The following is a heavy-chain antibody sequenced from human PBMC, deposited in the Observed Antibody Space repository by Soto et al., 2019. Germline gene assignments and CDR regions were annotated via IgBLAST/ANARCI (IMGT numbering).Heavy chain of an antibody. Sequence: EVQLVQSGGGPVQAGGSLRLSCAASGFMLYDAWMDWVRQAPGKGLEWVGRIKSKHDGVIPEYAASVRGRFTISRDDSKNTLYLQMNSLKTEDAGVYYCCPRYRYDSSGEYSWFVPWGQGTLVTVSS. CDR1: GFMLYDAW. CDR3: CPRYRYDSSGEYSWFVP. D-gene: IGHD1-26*01. J-gene: IGHJ5*02. CDR2: IKSKHDGVIP. V-gene: IGHV3-15*07.